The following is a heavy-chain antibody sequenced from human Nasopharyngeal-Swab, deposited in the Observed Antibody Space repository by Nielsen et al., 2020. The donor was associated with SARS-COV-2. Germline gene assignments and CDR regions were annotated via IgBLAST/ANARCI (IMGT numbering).Heavy chain of an antibody. Sequence: ASVKVSCKASGYTFTSYGISWVRQDPGQGLEWMGWISAYNGTTNYAQKLQGRVTMTTETSTSTAYMELSSLRSDDTAVYYCARDRIIQPQYYYYYGMDVWGQGTTVTVSS. V-gene: IGHV1-18*01. CDR2: ISAYNGTT. CDR1: GYTFTSYG. J-gene: IGHJ6*02. CDR3: ARDRIIQPQYYYYYGMDV. D-gene: IGHD3-3*01.